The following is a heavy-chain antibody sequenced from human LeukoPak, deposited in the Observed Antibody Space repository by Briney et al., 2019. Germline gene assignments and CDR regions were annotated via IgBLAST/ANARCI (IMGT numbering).Heavy chain of an antibody. CDR1: GGSFSGYY. V-gene: IGHV4-34*01. Sequence: SETLSLTCAVYGGSFSGYYWSWIRQPPGKGLEWIGEINHSGSTNYNPSLKSRVTISVDTSKNQFSLKLSSVTAADTAVYYCARVGFSSSWYQSYYYYYMDVWGKGTTVTISS. J-gene: IGHJ6*03. CDR2: INHSGST. CDR3: ARVGFSSSWYQSYYYYYMDV. D-gene: IGHD6-13*01.